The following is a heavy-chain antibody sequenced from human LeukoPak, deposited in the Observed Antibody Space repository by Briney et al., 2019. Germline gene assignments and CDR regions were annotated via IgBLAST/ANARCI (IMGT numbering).Heavy chain of an antibody. CDR1: GGSISSGGYY. Sequence: PSETLSLTCTVSGGSISSGGYYWSWIRQPPGKGLEWIGYIYHSGSTYYNPSLKSRVTISVDRSKNQFSLKLSSVTAADTAVYYCASSSAGLEWYLGYFQHWGQGTLVTVSS. D-gene: IGHD3-3*01. CDR3: ASSSAGLEWYLGYFQH. J-gene: IGHJ1*01. V-gene: IGHV4-30-2*01. CDR2: IYHSGST.